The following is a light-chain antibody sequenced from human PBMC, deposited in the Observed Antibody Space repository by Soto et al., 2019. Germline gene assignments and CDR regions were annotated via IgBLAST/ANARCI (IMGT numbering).Light chain of an antibody. CDR1: SNDVVTDNF. J-gene: IGLJ3*02. CDR2: EDN. V-gene: IGLV2-14*02. CDR3: QSYDSSLSGWV. Sequence: QSALTQPASVSGSPGQSITISCTGTSNDVVTDNFVSWYQQHPGKAPKVMIFEDNKRPSGVSNRFSGSKSGNTASLTISGLQAEDEADYYCQSYDSSLSGWVFGGGTKLTVL.